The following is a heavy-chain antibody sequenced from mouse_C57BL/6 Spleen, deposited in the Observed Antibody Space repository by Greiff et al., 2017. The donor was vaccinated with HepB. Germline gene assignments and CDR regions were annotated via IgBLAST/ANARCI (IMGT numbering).Heavy chain of an antibody. CDR2: INPGSGGT. J-gene: IGHJ2*01. Sequence: QVQLQQSGAELVRPGTSVKVSCKASGYAFTNYLIEWVKQRPGQGLEWIGVINPGSGGTNYNEKFKGKATLTADKSSSTAYMQLSSLTSEDSAVYFCATSGWDGHFDYWGQGTTLTVSS. CDR3: ATSGWDGHFDY. V-gene: IGHV1-54*01. CDR1: GYAFTNYL. D-gene: IGHD3-1*01.